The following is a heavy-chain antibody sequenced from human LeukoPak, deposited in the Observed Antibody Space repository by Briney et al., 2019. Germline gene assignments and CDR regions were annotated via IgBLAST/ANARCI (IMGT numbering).Heavy chain of an antibody. Sequence: SETLSLTCAVYGGSFSGYYWSWIRQPPGKGLEWIGEINHSGSTNYNPSLKSRVTISVDTSKNQFSLKLSSVTAADTAAYYCARGRPTMVRGVLDYWGQGTLVTVSS. CDR1: GGSFSGYY. CDR3: ARGRPTMVRGVLDY. V-gene: IGHV4-34*01. J-gene: IGHJ4*02. CDR2: INHSGST. D-gene: IGHD3-10*01.